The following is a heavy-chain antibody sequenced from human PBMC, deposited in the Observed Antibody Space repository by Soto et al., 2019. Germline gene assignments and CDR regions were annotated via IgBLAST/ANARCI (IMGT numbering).Heavy chain of an antibody. Sequence: EVQLVESGGGLVQPGGSLSLSCEASGFTFSSYWIHWVPQAPGKGLVWVSRINSDGSSTSNADSVKGRFTISRDNAKNTLYLQMNSLRAEDTAVYYCVRTSLVVAAATREDYWGQGTLVTVSS. CDR1: GFTFSSYW. CDR3: VRTSLVVAAATREDY. CDR2: INSDGSST. D-gene: IGHD2-15*01. V-gene: IGHV3-74*01. J-gene: IGHJ4*02.